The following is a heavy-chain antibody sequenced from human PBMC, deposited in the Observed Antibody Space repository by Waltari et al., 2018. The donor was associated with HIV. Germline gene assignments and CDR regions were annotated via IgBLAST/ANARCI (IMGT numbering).Heavy chain of an antibody. D-gene: IGHD6-19*01. CDR2: VNHVGRT. CDR1: GGSFSGYY. V-gene: IGHV4-34*01. CDR3: ARDSAPGLAVDDDDGEFFYYGLDV. Sequence: QVHLEQWGTGLLRPSETLSLTCAVYGGSFSGYYWSWIRQYPGRGQEWIGEVNHVGRTIYSPSLKGRVTVSVDTSNNQFSLTMRSVTAADTAVYYCARDSAPGLAVDDDDGEFFYYGLDVWGQGTTVTVSS. J-gene: IGHJ6*01.